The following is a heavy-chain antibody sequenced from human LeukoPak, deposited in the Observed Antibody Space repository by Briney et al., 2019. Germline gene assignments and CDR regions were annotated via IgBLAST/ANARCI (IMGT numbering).Heavy chain of an antibody. CDR2: IWYDGSKK. V-gene: IGHV3-33*01. CDR1: GFIFSSYG. D-gene: IGHD2-21*02. J-gene: IGHJ4*02. CDR3: ARDGCGGDCYLTDY. Sequence: GGSLRLSCAASGFIFSSYGMHWVRQAPGKGLEWVAVIWYDGSKKHHAGSVKGRFTISRDNSKNTLYLQMNSLRAEDTAVYYCARDGCGGDCYLTDYWGQGTLVTVSS.